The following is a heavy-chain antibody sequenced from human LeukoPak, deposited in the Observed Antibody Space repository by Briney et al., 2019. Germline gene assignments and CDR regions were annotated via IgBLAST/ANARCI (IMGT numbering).Heavy chain of an antibody. CDR1: GYTFTSYY. CDR2: IIPIFGTA. CDR3: ARDQKDSSGSNWFDP. Sequence: SVKVSCKASGYTFTSYYMHWVRQAPGQGLEWMGRIIPIFGTANYAQKFQGRVTITTDESTSTAYMELSSLRSEDTAVYYCARDQKDSSGSNWFDPWGQGTLVTASS. V-gene: IGHV1-69*05. J-gene: IGHJ5*02. D-gene: IGHD3-22*01.